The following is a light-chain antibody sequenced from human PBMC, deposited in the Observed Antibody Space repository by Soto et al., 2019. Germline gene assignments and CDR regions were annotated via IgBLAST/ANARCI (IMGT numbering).Light chain of an antibody. CDR2: GAS. CDR3: QQYNDWPRT. Sequence: EIVMTQSPATLSVSPGERATLSCRAIQRVGTYLAWYQQKPGQAPRLLIYGASTMAAGISPRFSGGGSGTEFTLTISSLQSEDFAVYYCQQYNDWPRTFGQGTKVGIK. J-gene: IGKJ1*01. CDR1: QRVGTY. V-gene: IGKV3-15*01.